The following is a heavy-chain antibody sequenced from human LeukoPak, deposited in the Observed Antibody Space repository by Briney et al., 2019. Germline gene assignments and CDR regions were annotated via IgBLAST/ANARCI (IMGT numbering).Heavy chain of an antibody. V-gene: IGHV4-39*01. CDR3: ARQRENYYDSSGYYGYFDY. CDR2: IYYSGST. D-gene: IGHD3-22*01. J-gene: IGHJ4*02. CDR1: GGSISSSSYY. Sequence: PSETLSLTCTVSGGSISSSSYYWGWIRQPPGKGLEWFGSIYYSGSTYYNPSLKSRVTISVDTSKNQFSLKLSSVTAADTAVYYCARQRENYYDSSGYYGYFDYWGQGTLVTVSS.